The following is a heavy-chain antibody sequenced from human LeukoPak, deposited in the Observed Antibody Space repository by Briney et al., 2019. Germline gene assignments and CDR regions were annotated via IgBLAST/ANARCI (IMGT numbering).Heavy chain of an antibody. CDR3: AKAISSYTFGYYYSMDV. Sequence: GGSLRLSCAASGFTFDDYAMHWVRQAPGKGLEWVSGISWNSGSIGYADSVKGRFTISRDNAKNSLYLQMNSLRAEDTALYYCAKAISSYTFGYYYSMDVWGQGTTVTVSS. CDR1: GFTFDDYA. CDR2: ISWNSGSI. J-gene: IGHJ6*02. D-gene: IGHD3-10*01. V-gene: IGHV3-9*01.